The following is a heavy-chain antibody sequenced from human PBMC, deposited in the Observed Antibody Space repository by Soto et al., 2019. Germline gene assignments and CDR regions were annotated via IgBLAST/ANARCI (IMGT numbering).Heavy chain of an antibody. D-gene: IGHD6-19*01. V-gene: IGHV3-9*01. Sequence: EMRLVESGGALAKPGGSLRLSCEASGFSFEEYAMNWVRQGPGKGLEWVARISWNSGTTHYADSVKGRFAISRDNGKNFVYLEMNGLRIEDTALYYCAKDNLRSGLGNWFDPWGQGTWLSVSS. CDR2: ISWNSGTT. J-gene: IGHJ5*02. CDR1: GFSFEEYA. CDR3: AKDNLRSGLGNWFDP.